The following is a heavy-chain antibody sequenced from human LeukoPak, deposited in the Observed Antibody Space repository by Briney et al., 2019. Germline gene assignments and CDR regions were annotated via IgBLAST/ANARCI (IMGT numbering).Heavy chain of an antibody. CDR3: ARTQIYYFDNSGYYT. CDR2: IYSSGST. V-gene: IGHV4-4*07. D-gene: IGHD3-22*01. Sequence: SETLSLTCTVSGGSINNYYWSWIRQPAGKGLEWIGLIYSSGSTSYNPSLKSRVTMSVDTSKKQFSLRLSSVTAADTAVYYCARTQIYYFDNSGYYTWGQETLVTASS. CDR1: GGSINNYY. J-gene: IGHJ5*02.